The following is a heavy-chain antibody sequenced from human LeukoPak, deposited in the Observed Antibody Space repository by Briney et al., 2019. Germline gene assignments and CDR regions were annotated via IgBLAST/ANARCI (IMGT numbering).Heavy chain of an antibody. J-gene: IGHJ5*02. Sequence: ASVKVSCKASGYTFTSYYMHWVRQAPGQGLEWMGIINPSGGSTSYAQKFQGRVAMTRDTSTSTVYMELSSLRSEDTAVYYCARDGINYRGWFDPWGQGTLVTVSS. D-gene: IGHD1-26*01. CDR2: INPSGGST. V-gene: IGHV1-46*01. CDR3: ARDGINYRGWFDP. CDR1: GYTFTSYY.